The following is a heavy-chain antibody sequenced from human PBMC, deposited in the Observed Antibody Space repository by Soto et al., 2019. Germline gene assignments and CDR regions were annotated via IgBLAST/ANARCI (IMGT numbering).Heavy chain of an antibody. D-gene: IGHD2-21*01. CDR1: GFTFMNYA. J-gene: IGHJ6*02. CDR2: IGTSGTPT. CDR3: TRILWSSRRDALDI. Sequence: PGGSLRLSCRASGFTFMNYAMAWVRQAPGEDLEWVSAIGTSGTPTLYADSVKSRFSISRDDSRNTVSLQMNSLGVEDTATYYCTRILWSSRRDALDIWGQGTTVTVSS. V-gene: IGHV3-23*01.